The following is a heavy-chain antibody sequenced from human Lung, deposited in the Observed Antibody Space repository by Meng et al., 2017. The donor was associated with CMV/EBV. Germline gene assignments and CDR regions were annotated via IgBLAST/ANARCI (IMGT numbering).Heavy chain of an antibody. J-gene: IGHJ6*02. V-gene: IGHV1-69*05. Sequence: SVKVSXKASGGTFSTYSINWMRQAPGQGLEWMGGTIPMFGTPNYAQKFQGRVTITTDESTSTAYMELSSLRSEDTAVYYCARLDKHVGDYFYYGMDVWGQGTTVTVSS. CDR2: TIPMFGTP. CDR1: GGTFSTYS. CDR3: ARLDKHVGDYFYYGMDV. D-gene: IGHD3-10*01.